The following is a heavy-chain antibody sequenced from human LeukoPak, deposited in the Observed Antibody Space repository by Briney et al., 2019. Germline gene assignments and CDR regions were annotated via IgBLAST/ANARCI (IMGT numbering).Heavy chain of an antibody. CDR2: IYSSGST. Sequence: SETLSLTCTVSGGSISSYYWSWIRQPPGKGLEWIGYIYSSGSTNYNPPLKSRVTISVDTSKNQFSLKLTSVTAADTAVYYCARAYYYGSGSYGLDYWGQGTLVTVSS. D-gene: IGHD3-10*01. V-gene: IGHV4-59*01. CDR1: GGSISSYY. CDR3: ARAYYYGSGSYGLDY. J-gene: IGHJ4*02.